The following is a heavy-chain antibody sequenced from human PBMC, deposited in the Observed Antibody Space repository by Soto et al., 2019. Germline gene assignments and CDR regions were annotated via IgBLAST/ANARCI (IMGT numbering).Heavy chain of an antibody. Sequence: SETLSLTCTVSGGSISSYYWSWIRQPSGKGLEWIGYIYYSGSTNYNPSLKSRVTISVDTSKNQFSLKLSSVTAADTAVYYCARWSYYYDSSGYGNWFDPWGQGTLVTVSS. CDR3: ARWSYYYDSSGYGNWFDP. D-gene: IGHD3-22*01. CDR2: IYYSGST. J-gene: IGHJ5*02. CDR1: GGSISSYY. V-gene: IGHV4-59*01.